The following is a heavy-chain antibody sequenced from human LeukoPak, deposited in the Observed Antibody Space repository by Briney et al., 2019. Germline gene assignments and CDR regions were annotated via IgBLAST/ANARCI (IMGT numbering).Heavy chain of an antibody. CDR1: GFTFNIYG. CDR2: IWPDGSNE. V-gene: IGHV3-33*01. Sequence: GRSLRLSCAASGFTFNIYGMHWVRQAPGKGLEWVAVIWPDGSNEYYADSVKGRFTVSRDDSKNTLYLQMNSLRAEDTAVYYCARASGSYDYWGQGTLVTVSS. J-gene: IGHJ4*02. D-gene: IGHD1-26*01. CDR3: ARASGSYDY.